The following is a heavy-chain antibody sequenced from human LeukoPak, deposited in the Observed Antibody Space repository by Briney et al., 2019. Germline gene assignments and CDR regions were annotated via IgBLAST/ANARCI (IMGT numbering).Heavy chain of an antibody. CDR2: INPNSGGT. D-gene: IGHD3/OR15-3a*01. V-gene: IGHV1-2*06. CDR3: ARGPVTYYYMDV. CDR1: GYTFTGHY. J-gene: IGHJ6*03. Sequence: ASVKVSCKASGYTFTGHYMHWVRQAPGQGLEWMGRINPNSGGTNYAQKFQGRVTMTRDTSISTAYMELSRLRSDDTAVYYCARGPVTYYYMDVWGKGTTVTVSS.